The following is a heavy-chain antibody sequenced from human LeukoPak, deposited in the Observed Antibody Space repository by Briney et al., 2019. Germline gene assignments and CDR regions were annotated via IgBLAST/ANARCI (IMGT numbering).Heavy chain of an antibody. Sequence: GGSLRLSCAASGFTSSSYWMNWVRQAPGKGLEWVSYISSSGSTIYYADSVKGRFTISRDNAKNSLYLQMNSLRAEDTAVYYCAELGITMIGGVWGKGTTVTISS. V-gene: IGHV3-48*03. CDR2: ISSSGSTI. D-gene: IGHD3-10*02. CDR1: GFTSSSYW. J-gene: IGHJ6*04. CDR3: AELGITMIGGV.